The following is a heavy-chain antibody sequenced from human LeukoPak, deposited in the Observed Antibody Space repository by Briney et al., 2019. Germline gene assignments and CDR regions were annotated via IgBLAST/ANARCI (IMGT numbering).Heavy chain of an antibody. CDR3: ATRLGYCSSTSCYGWFDP. J-gene: IGHJ5*02. D-gene: IGHD2-2*01. CDR2: FDPEDGET. V-gene: IGHV1-24*01. Sequence: ASVKVSCKVSGYTLTELSMHWVRQAPGKGLEWMGGFDPEDGETIYAQKFQGRVTMTEDTSTDTAYMEPSSLRSEDTAVYYCATRLGYCSSTSCYGWFDPWGQGTLVTVSS. CDR1: GYTLTELS.